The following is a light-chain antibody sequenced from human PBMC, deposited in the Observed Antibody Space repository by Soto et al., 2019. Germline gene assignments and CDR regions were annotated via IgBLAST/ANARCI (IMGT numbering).Light chain of an antibody. CDR1: QDISNY. V-gene: IGKV1-33*01. J-gene: IGKJ3*01. CDR3: QQYDNLFT. Sequence: DIQMTQSPSSLSASVGDRVTITCQASQDISNYLNWFQQKPGKAPKLLIYDASNLETGVPSRFNGSGSGTDFTFTISSLQPEDSATYYCQQYDNLFTFGPGTKVDIK. CDR2: DAS.